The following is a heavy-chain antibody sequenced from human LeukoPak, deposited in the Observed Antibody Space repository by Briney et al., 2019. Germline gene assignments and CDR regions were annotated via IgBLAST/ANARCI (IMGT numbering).Heavy chain of an antibody. CDR2: IYPGDSDT. CDR1: GYSFTSYW. CDR3: ARHAAYYDSSGSYSGAFDI. J-gene: IGHJ3*02. Sequence: GESLKISCKGSGYSFTSYWIGWVRQMPGKGLEWMGIIYPGDSDTRYSPSFQGQVTISADKSISTAYLQWSSLKASDTAMYYCARHAAYYDSSGSYSGAFDIWGQGTMVTVSS. V-gene: IGHV5-51*01. D-gene: IGHD3-22*01.